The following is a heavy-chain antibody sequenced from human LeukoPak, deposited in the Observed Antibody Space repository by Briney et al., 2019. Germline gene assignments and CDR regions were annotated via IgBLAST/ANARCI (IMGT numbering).Heavy chain of an antibody. CDR1: GFTFDDYG. Sequence: GGSLRLSCAASGFTFDDYGMSWVRQAPGKGLEWVSGINWNGGSTGYADSVKGRFTISRDNAKNSLYLQMNSLRAEDTALYYCAKDIGPLTYTYDSSGYSGAFDYWGQGTLVTVSS. CDR3: AKDIGPLTYTYDSSGYSGAFDY. J-gene: IGHJ4*02. D-gene: IGHD3-22*01. CDR2: INWNGGST. V-gene: IGHV3-20*04.